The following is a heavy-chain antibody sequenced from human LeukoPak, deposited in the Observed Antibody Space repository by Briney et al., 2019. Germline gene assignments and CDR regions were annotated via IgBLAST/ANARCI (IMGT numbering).Heavy chain of an antibody. CDR1: GFTFSNYG. CDR3: ARDRNFDY. CDR2: ISYDGRNR. V-gene: IGHV3-30*03. Sequence: GGSLRLSCAASGFTFSNYGIHWVRQAPGKGLEWVTFISYDGRNRHYVDSVKGRFTISRDNAKNSLYLQMNSLRAEDTAVYYCARDRNFDYWGQGTLVTVSS. J-gene: IGHJ4*02.